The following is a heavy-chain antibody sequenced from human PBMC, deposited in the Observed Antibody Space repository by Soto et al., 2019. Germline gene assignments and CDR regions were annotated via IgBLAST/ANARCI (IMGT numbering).Heavy chain of an antibody. CDR3: AKDSSSYYYYGMDV. CDR2: ISYDGSNK. V-gene: IGHV3-30*18. Sequence: GGSLRLSCAASGFTFSSYGMHWVRQAPGKGLEWVAVISYDGSNKYYADSVKGRFTISRDNSKSTLYLQMNSLRAEDTAVYYCAKDSSSYYYYGMDVWGQGTTVTVSS. J-gene: IGHJ6*02. D-gene: IGHD6-6*01. CDR1: GFTFSSYG.